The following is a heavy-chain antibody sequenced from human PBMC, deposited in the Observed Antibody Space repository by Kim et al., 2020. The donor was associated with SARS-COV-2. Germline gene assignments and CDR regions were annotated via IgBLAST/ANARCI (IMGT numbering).Heavy chain of an antibody. D-gene: IGHD6-13*01. V-gene: IGHV1-69*13. Sequence: SVKVSCKASGGTFSSYAISWVRQAPGQGLEWMGGIIPIFGTANYAQKFQGRVTITADESTSTAYMELSSLRSEDTAVYYCAREDVVAAAGTHYYYGMDVWGQGTTVTVSS. CDR2: IIPIFGTA. J-gene: IGHJ6*02. CDR3: AREDVVAAAGTHYYYGMDV. CDR1: GGTFSSYA.